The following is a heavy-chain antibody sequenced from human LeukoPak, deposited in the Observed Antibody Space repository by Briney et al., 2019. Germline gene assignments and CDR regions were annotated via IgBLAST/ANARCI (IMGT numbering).Heavy chain of an antibody. Sequence: GGSLRLSSAASGFTFSSYAMSWVRQAPGKGLEWVSAISGSGGSTYYADSVKGRFTISRDNSKNTLYLQMNSLRAEDTAVYYCAKTDTEYCDDTSGGSCYSYYYYGMDVWGQGTTVTVSS. J-gene: IGHJ6*02. CDR2: ISGSGGST. CDR1: GFTFSSYA. D-gene: IGHD2-15*01. V-gene: IGHV3-23*01. CDR3: AKTDTEYCDDTSGGSCYSYYYYGMDV.